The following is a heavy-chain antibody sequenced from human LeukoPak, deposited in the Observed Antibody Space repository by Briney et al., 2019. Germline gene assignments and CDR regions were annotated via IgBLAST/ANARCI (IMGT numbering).Heavy chain of an antibody. Sequence: GASVKVSCKASGYTFTSYGISWVRQAPGQGLEWMGRIIPIFGIANYAQKFQGRVTITADKSTSTAYMELSSLRSEDTAVYYCARGRIAAAGSWFDPWGQGTLVTVSS. CDR1: GYTFTSYG. CDR2: IIPIFGIA. V-gene: IGHV1-69*04. D-gene: IGHD6-13*01. J-gene: IGHJ5*02. CDR3: ARGRIAAAGSWFDP.